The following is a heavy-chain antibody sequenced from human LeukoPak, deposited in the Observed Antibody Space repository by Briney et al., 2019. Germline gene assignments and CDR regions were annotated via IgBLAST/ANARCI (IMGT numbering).Heavy chain of an antibody. Sequence: SETLSLTCAVYGGSFSGYYWSWIRQPPGKGREWIGEINHSGSTNYNPSLKSRVTISVDTSKNQFSLKLSSVTAADTAVYYCARGYCSGGSCYPYYFDYWGQGTLVTVSS. CDR3: ARGYCSGGSCYPYYFDY. CDR2: INHSGST. D-gene: IGHD2-15*01. V-gene: IGHV4-34*01. J-gene: IGHJ4*02. CDR1: GGSFSGYY.